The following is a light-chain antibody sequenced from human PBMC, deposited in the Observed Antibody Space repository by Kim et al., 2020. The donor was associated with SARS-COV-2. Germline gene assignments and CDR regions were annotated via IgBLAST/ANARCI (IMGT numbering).Light chain of an antibody. CDR2: DDS. Sequence: APGKTARITCGGNNIGSKSVHWYQQKPGQAPVLVGYDDSGRPSGITERFSGSNSGNTATLTISRVEAGDEADYYCQVWDSSSDHVVFGGGTQLTVL. CDR3: QVWDSSSDHVV. V-gene: IGLV3-21*03. J-gene: IGLJ2*01. CDR1: NIGSKS.